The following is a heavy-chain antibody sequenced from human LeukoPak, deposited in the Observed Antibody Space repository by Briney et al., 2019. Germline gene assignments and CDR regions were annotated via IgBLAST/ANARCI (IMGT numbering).Heavy chain of an antibody. Sequence: SETLSLTCTVSGASISSTNYYWGWIRQTPGKGLEWIGTIYYSVSTYYNPSLKSRVTISVDTSKNEFSLKLSSVTAADTAVYYCARAYHSSWYLNWFDPWGQGTLVTVSS. V-gene: IGHV4-39*07. CDR3: ARAYHSSWYLNWFDP. CDR1: GASISSTNYY. J-gene: IGHJ5*02. D-gene: IGHD6-13*01. CDR2: IYYSVST.